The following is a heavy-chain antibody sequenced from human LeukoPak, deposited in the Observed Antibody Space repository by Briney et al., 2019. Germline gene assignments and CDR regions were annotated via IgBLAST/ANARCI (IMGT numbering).Heavy chain of an antibody. CDR3: ARSYCSGGSCYGYRNSGFDY. D-gene: IGHD2-15*01. CDR1: GGSISSTSYY. Sequence: SETLSLTCTVSGGSISSTSYYWGWIRQPPGKGLEWIGSIYYSGTTHYNPSLKSRVTISVDTSKNQFSLKLSSVTAADTAVYYCARSYCSGGSCYGYRNSGFDYWGQGTLVTVSS. V-gene: IGHV4-39*07. CDR2: IYYSGTT. J-gene: IGHJ4*02.